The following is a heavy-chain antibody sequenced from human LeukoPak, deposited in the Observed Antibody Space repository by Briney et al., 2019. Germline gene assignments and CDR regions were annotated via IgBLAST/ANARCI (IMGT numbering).Heavy chain of an antibody. J-gene: IGHJ4*02. CDR3: AKLWSYYYDSTSYFDY. Sequence: GGSLRLTCAASGFTFSSYSMNWVRQAPGKGLEWVSSIISSSSSRYYADSVKGRFTISRDNSKDTLYLQMNSLRVGDTAVYYCAKLWSYYYDSTSYFDYWGQGTQVTVSS. D-gene: IGHD3-22*01. CDR2: IISSSSSR. V-gene: IGHV3-21*04. CDR1: GFTFSSYS.